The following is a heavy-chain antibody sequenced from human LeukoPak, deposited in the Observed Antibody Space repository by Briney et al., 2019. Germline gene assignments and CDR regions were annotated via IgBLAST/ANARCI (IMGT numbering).Heavy chain of an antibody. Sequence: ASVKVSCKASGYTFIYYYIHWVRQAPGQGLEWMGIINPSGGSTSYAQKFQGRVTMTRDTSTSTVYMELSSLRSDDTAVYYCAKEFYTTGGTVMDSQYYYYYGLDVWGQGTTVTVSS. D-gene: IGHD2-2*02. V-gene: IGHV1-46*01. CDR3: AKEFYTTGGTVMDSQYYYYYGLDV. CDR1: GYTFIYYY. CDR2: INPSGGST. J-gene: IGHJ6*02.